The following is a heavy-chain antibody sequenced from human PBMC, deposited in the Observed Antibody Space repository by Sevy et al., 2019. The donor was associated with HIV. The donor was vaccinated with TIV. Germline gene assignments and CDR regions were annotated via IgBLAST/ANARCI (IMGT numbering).Heavy chain of an antibody. D-gene: IGHD2-15*01. CDR3: VRHSDSRRLSWLDT. V-gene: IGHV4-39*01. CDR1: NASISSSSYY. J-gene: IGHJ5*02. CDR2: IYYSGTT. Sequence: SETLSLTCSVSNASISSSSYYWGWVRQPPGKALEWIGIIYYSGTTYYSPSHKSRVTISVDTSKNQFFLELRSMTATDTAVYYCVRHSDSRRLSWLDTWGQGILVTVSS.